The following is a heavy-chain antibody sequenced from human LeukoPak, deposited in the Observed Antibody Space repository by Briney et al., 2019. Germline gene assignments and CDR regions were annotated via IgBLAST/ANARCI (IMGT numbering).Heavy chain of an antibody. J-gene: IGHJ4*02. Sequence: GGSLRLSCAASGFTFDDYAMHWVRQAPRKGLELVSGISWNGGDIDYADSVKGRFIISRDNTKNSLYLQMNSLRAEDTAVYYCARTGITVAPPFDYWGQGTLVTVSS. CDR1: GFTFDDYA. CDR3: ARTGITVAPPFDY. CDR2: ISWNGGDI. D-gene: IGHD4-23*01. V-gene: IGHV3-9*01.